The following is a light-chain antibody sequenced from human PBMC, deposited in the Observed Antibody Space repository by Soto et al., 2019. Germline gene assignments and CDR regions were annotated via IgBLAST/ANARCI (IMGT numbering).Light chain of an antibody. V-gene: IGKV3-15*01. CDR3: LQYNNWPPGT. CDR2: GAS. Sequence: EIVMTQSPATLSVSPGERATLSCRASQSVSSNLAWYQQKPGQAPRLLIYGASTRATGIPARFSGSGSGTEFTLTIRSLQPEDFAVYYCLQYNNWPPGTFGQGTKVEIK. J-gene: IGKJ1*01. CDR1: QSVSSN.